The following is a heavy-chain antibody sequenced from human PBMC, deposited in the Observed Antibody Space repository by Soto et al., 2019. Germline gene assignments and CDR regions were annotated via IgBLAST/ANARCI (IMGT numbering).Heavy chain of an antibody. CDR1: GFTFSIYS. D-gene: IGHD3-22*01. CDR3: ATQYYYDSSGYYGPRHAFDI. J-gene: IGHJ3*02. CDR2: IMRGSSRI. Sequence: GGSLRLSCAASGFTFSIYSMNWVRQAPGKGLEWVSCIMRGSSRICYADSVKGRFTTSRDNAKNSLYLQMNSLRAEDTALYYCATQYYYDSSGYYGPRHAFDIWGQGTTVTVSS. V-gene: IGHV3-48*04.